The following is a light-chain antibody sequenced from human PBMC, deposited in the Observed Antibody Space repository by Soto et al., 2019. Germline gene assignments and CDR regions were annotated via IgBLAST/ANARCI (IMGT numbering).Light chain of an antibody. V-gene: IGKV1-27*01. CDR2: AAS. Sequence: DIQMTQSPSSLSASVGDRVTITCRASQGISNYLAWYQQKPGKVPKLLLYAASTLQSGVPSRFSGSGSGTDFTLTISSLQPADVATYDWQKYNSAPFTFGPGTKVDIK. CDR1: QGISNY. CDR3: QKYNSAPFT. J-gene: IGKJ3*01.